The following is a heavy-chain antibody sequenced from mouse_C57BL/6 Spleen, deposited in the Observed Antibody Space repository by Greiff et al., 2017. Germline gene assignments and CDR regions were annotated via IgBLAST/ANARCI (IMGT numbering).Heavy chain of an antibody. V-gene: IGHV1-81*01. CDR1: GYTFTSYG. CDR3: ARLTSLYGSSYVFDY. Sequence: VKLVESGAELARPGASVKLSCKASGYTFTSYGISWVKQRTGQGLEWIGEIYPRSGNTYYNEKFKGKATLTADKSSSTAYMELRSLTSEDSAVXFCARLTSLYGSSYVFDYWGQGTTLTVSS. J-gene: IGHJ2*01. CDR2: IYPRSGNT. D-gene: IGHD1-1*01.